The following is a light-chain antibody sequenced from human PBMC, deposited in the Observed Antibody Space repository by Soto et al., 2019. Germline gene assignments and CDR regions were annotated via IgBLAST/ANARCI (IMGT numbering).Light chain of an antibody. Sequence: QSVLTQPPSVSAAPGQKITISCSGSSSNIETNFVSWYQQLPGTAPKLLIYDNDKRPPGIPDRFSGSKSGTSATLFITGLQAGDEADYYCGTWESRRSVVVFGGGTKVTVL. CDR2: DND. CDR1: SSNIETNF. CDR3: GTWESRRSVVV. V-gene: IGLV1-51*01. J-gene: IGLJ2*01.